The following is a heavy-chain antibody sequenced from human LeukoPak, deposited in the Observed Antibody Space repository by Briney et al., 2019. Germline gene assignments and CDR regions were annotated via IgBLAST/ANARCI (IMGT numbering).Heavy chain of an antibody. CDR3: AKDREGLSSGYDLEYFDY. Sequence: PGGSLRLSCAASGFTVSSNYMNWVRQAPGKGLEWVSVIYSGGSTYYADSVKGRFTISRDNSKNTLFLQMNSLRAEDTAVYYCAKDREGLSSGYDLEYFDYWGQGTLVTVSS. CDR2: IYSGGST. V-gene: IGHV3-53*01. CDR1: GFTVSSNY. J-gene: IGHJ4*02. D-gene: IGHD5-12*01.